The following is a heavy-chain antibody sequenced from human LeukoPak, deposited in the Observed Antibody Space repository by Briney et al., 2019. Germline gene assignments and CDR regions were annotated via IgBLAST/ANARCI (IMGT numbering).Heavy chain of an antibody. CDR3: ARPSGLVNYYYYGMDV. J-gene: IGHJ6*02. CDR2: IYPGDSDT. CDR1: GYSFTSYW. Sequence: GESLKISCKGSGYSFTSYWIGWVRQMPGKGLEWMGIIYPGDSDTRYSPSFLGQVTISADKSISTAYLQWSSLKASDTAMYYCARPSGLVNYYYYGMDVWGQGTTVTVSS. V-gene: IGHV5-51*01. D-gene: IGHD3/OR15-3a*01.